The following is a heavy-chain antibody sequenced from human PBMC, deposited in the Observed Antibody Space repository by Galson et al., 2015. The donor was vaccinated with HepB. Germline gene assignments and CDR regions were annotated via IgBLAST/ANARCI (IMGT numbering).Heavy chain of an antibody. CDR1: GDSVSSNSAA. CDR3: ARGYYDSSGYYYLFDY. CDR2: TYYRSKWYN. D-gene: IGHD3-22*01. V-gene: IGHV6-1*01. Sequence: CAISGDSVSSNSAAWNWIRQSPSRGLEWLGRTYYRSKWYNDYAVSVKSRITINPDTSKNQFPLQLNSVTPEDTAVYYCARGYYDSSGYYYLFDYWGQGTLVTVSS. J-gene: IGHJ4*02.